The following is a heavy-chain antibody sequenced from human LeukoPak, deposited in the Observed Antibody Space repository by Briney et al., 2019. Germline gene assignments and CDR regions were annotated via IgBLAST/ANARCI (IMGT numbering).Heavy chain of an antibody. CDR3: ARESMVRGDPDY. D-gene: IGHD3-10*01. Sequence: PSETLSLTCTVSGGSISSSSYYWGWIRQPPGKGLEWIGSIYYSGSTYYNPSLKSRVTISVDTSKNQFSLKLSSVTAADTAVYYCARESMVRGDPDYWGQGTLVTVSS. CDR1: GGSISSSSYY. J-gene: IGHJ4*02. V-gene: IGHV4-39*07. CDR2: IYYSGST.